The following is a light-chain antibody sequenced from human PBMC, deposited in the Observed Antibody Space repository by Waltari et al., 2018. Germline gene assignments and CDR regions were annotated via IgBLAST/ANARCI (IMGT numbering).Light chain of an antibody. Sequence: QSVLTQPPSVSGAPGQSVTISCTGSSSNIGARYDVPWYQQVPGAAPKLLIYGNTNRPSGVPDRFSGSKSGTSASLAITGLQAEDEADYYCQSYDSSLSVLFGGGTKLTVL. CDR1: SSNIGARYD. CDR3: QSYDSSLSVL. J-gene: IGLJ2*01. CDR2: GNT. V-gene: IGLV1-40*01.